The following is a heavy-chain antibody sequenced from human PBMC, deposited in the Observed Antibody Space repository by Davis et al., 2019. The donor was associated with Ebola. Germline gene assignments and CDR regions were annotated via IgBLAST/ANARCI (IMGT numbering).Heavy chain of an antibody. Sequence: GESLKISCAASGFTFSDYYIDWVRQSPGKGLEWVSYMSTTGSTIYYADSVKGRFIISRDNAKNSLYLQMNSLRVEDTAVYFCARERASLVQGRFQAGHGMDVWGHGTTVSVSS. V-gene: IGHV3-11*04. CDR2: MSTTGSTI. CDR1: GFTFSDYY. J-gene: IGHJ6*02. D-gene: IGHD3-10*01. CDR3: ARERASLVQGRFQAGHGMDV.